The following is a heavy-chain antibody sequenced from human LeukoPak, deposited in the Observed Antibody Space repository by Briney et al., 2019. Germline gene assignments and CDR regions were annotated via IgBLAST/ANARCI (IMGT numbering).Heavy chain of an antibody. CDR1: GFTFSSYS. J-gene: IGHJ5*02. Sequence: GGSLRPSCAASGFTFSSYSMNWVRQAPGKGLEWVSSISSSSSYIYYADSVKGRFTISRDNAKNSLYLQMNSLRAEDTAVYYCARVLAAAGTKYFDPWGQGTLVTVSS. CDR2: ISSSSSYI. V-gene: IGHV3-21*01. D-gene: IGHD6-13*01. CDR3: ARVLAAAGTKYFDP.